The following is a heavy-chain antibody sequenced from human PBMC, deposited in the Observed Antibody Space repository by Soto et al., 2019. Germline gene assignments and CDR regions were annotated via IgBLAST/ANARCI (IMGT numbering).Heavy chain of an antibody. CDR2: INPSGGST. J-gene: IGHJ4*02. V-gene: IGHV1-46*01. CDR1: GYTFTSYY. Sequence: AASVKVSCKASGYTFTSYYMHWVRQAPGQGLEWMGIINPSGGSTSYAQKFQGRVTMTRDTSTSTVYMELSSLRSEDTAVYYCARIISTYSGYDGLPEKDYWGQGTLVTVSS. D-gene: IGHD5-12*01. CDR3: ARIISTYSGYDGLPEKDY.